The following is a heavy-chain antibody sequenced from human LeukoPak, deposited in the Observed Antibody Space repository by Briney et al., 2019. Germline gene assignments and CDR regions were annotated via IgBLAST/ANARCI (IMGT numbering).Heavy chain of an antibody. CDR2: ISGSGGGT. D-gene: IGHD5-24*01. CDR1: GFTFSGYA. CDR3: AKTGTEDGYNIYFDH. J-gene: IGHJ4*02. Sequence: PGGSLRLSCAASGFTFSGYAMSWGRQAPGKGLEWVSLISGSGGGTYYADSVKGRFTIFRDNSKNTQYLQMNSLRAEDTAVYYCAKTGTEDGYNIYFDHWGQGTQVTVSS. V-gene: IGHV3-23*01.